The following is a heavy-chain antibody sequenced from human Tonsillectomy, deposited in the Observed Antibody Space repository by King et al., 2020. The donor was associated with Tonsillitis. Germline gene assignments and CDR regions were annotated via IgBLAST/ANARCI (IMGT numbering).Heavy chain of an antibody. V-gene: IGHV3-23*04. CDR3: AKGEDYYDSSAYFFDY. CDR1: GFTFTSYA. CDR2: ISSSVGRT. J-gene: IGHJ4*02. D-gene: IGHD3-22*01. Sequence: VQLVESGGALVQPGGSLRLSCAASGFTFTSYAMSWVRQAPGKGLEWVSTISSSVGRTYYADSVKGRLTISRDNSKNTLYLQVSSLRAEDTAVYFCAKGEDYYDSSAYFFDYCGQGTLVTVSS.